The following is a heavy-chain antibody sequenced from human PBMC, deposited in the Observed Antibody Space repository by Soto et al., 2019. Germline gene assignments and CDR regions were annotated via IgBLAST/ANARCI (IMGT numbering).Heavy chain of an antibody. CDR1: GYSFATYW. V-gene: IGHV5-51*01. CDR2: IYPGDSDT. D-gene: IGHD5-12*01. Sequence: GESLKISCKASGYSFATYWIGWVRQMPGKGLEWMGIIYPGDSDTMYSPSFQGQVIISADLSSTTTYLQWSSLKASDTAIYYCEGQSGVNQANGWIDPWGQGSLVTVSS. CDR3: EGQSGVNQANGWIDP. J-gene: IGHJ5*02.